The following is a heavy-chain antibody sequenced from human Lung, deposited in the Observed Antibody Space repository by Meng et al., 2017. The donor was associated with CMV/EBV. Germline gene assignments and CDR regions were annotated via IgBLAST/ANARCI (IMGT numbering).Heavy chain of an antibody. Sequence: PEPGQGLVQASGPLSLTCAVSGGSISSSNWWSWVRQPPGKGLEWIGEIYHSGSTNYNPSLKSRVTISVDKSKNQFSLNLSSVTAADTAVYYCARVGQWLPIDYWGQGTLVTVSS. V-gene: IGHV4-4*02. CDR1: GGSISSSNW. D-gene: IGHD6-19*01. CDR2: IYHSGST. CDR3: ARVGQWLPIDY. J-gene: IGHJ4*02.